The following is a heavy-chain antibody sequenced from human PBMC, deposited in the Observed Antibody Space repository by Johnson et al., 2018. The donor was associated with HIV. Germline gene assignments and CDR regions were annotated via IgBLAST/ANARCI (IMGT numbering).Heavy chain of an antibody. V-gene: IGHV3-66*01. CDR1: GFTVSSNY. J-gene: IGHJ3*02. D-gene: IGHD1-26*01. Sequence: VQLVESGGGVVRPGGSLRLSCAASGFTVSSNYMSWVRQAPGKGLEWVSVIYSSGSAYNADSMKGRFTISRDNSKNTLYLQMNSLRVEDTAVYYCASSSPYSGSYGDAFDIWGQGTMVTVSS. CDR2: IYSSGSA. CDR3: ASSSPYSGSYGDAFDI.